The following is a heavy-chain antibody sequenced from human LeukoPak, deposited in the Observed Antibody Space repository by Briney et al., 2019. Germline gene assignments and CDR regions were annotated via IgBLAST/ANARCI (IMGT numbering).Heavy chain of an antibody. CDR2: IYTSGST. J-gene: IGHJ6*03. V-gene: IGHV4-4*09. CDR1: GGSISSYY. Sequence: PSETLSLTCTVSGGSISSYYWSWIRQPPGKGLERIGYIYTSGSTNYNPSLKSRVTISVDTSKNQFSLKLSSVTAADTAVYYCARRAGVYYDSSGRFDYYYYMDVWGKGTTVTVSS. D-gene: IGHD3-22*01. CDR3: ARRAGVYYDSSGRFDYYYYMDV.